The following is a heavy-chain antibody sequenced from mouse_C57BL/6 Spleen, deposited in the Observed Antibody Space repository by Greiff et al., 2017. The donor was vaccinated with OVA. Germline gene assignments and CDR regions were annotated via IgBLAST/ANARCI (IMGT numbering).Heavy chain of an antibody. J-gene: IGHJ4*01. Sequence: EVKLMESGGGLVKPGGSLKLSCAASGFTFSDYGMHWVRQAPEKGLEWVAYISSGSSTIYYADTVKGRFTISRDNAKNTLFLQMTSLRSEDTAMYYCARGCYYAMDYWGQGTSVTVSS. CDR1: GFTFSDYG. CDR2: ISSGSSTI. V-gene: IGHV5-17*01. CDR3: ARGCYYAMDY.